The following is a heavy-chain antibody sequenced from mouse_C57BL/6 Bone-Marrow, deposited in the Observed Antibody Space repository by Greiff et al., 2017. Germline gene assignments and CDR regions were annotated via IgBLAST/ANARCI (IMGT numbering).Heavy chain of an antibody. J-gene: IGHJ4*01. CDR2: IHPNSGSA. CDR1: GYTFTSYW. Sequence: VQLQQPGAELVKPGASVKLSCKASGYTFTSYWMHWVKQRPGQGLEWIGMIHPNSGSANYNEKFKSKATLTVDKSSSTVYIQLSSLTSEDSAVYYCARSRWLLNMDYWGQGTSVTVSS. CDR3: ARSRWLLNMDY. V-gene: IGHV1-64*01. D-gene: IGHD2-3*01.